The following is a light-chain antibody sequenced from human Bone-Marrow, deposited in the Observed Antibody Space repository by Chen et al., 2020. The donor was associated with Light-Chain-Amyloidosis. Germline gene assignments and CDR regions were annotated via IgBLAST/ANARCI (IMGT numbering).Light chain of an antibody. J-gene: IGLJ1*01. CDR3: SSYTITNTLV. Sequence: QPALPQPASVSGSPGQSITISRTGTSSDVGGDNHVSWYQQHPDKAPKLMIYEVTNRPSWVPGRFSGSKSDNTASLTISGLQTEDEADYFGSSYTITNTLVFGSGTRVTVL. CDR1: SSDVGGDNH. V-gene: IGLV2-14*01. CDR2: EVT.